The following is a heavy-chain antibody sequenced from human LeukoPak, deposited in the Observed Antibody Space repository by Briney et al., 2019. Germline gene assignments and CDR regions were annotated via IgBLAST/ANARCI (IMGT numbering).Heavy chain of an antibody. Sequence: GGSLRLSCAVSGFTFSDYWMHWVRQASGKGLVWISRINTDGSVADYADSVKGRFTISRDNAKNTLYLQVNSLITEDTALYYCTRSFGGSGDYWGQGTLVTVSS. V-gene: IGHV3-74*01. CDR2: INTDGSVA. CDR1: GFTFSDYW. J-gene: IGHJ4*02. CDR3: TRSFGGSGDY. D-gene: IGHD4-23*01.